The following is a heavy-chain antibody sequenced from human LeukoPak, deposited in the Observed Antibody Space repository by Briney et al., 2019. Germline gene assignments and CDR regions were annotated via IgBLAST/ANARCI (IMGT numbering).Heavy chain of an antibody. Sequence: PGGSLRLSCAASGFTFSSYAMSWVRQAPGKGLEWVSAISGSGGSTYYADSVKGRFTISRDNSKNTLYLQMNSLRAEDAAVYYCAKLYYDFWSGYWYWGQGTLVTVSS. CDR1: GFTFSSYA. D-gene: IGHD3-3*01. J-gene: IGHJ4*02. CDR3: AKLYYDFWSGYWY. V-gene: IGHV3-23*01. CDR2: ISGSGGST.